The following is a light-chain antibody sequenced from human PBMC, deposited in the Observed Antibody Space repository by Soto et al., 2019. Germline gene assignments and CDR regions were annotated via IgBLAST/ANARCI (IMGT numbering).Light chain of an antibody. CDR3: AAWDDSLRGWV. CDR2: RNN. J-gene: IGLJ3*02. CDR1: SSNIGSNY. V-gene: IGLV1-47*01. Sequence: QSALTQPPSASGTPGQRVTISCSGSSSNIGSNYVYWYQQLPGTAPKLLIYRNNQRPSGVPDRFSGSKSGTSASLAISGLRSEDEADYYCAAWDDSLRGWVFGGGTKVTVL.